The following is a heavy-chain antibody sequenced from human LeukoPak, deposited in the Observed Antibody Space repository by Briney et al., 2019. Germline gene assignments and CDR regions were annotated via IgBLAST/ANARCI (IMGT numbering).Heavy chain of an antibody. CDR1: GFTFSSYG. V-gene: IGHV3-33*01. D-gene: IGHD6-13*01. Sequence: PGRSLRLSCAASGFTFSSYGMHWVRQAPGKGLEWVAVIWYDGSNKYYADSVKGRFIISRDNSKNTLYLQMNSLRAEDTAVYYCAREGVAAAGIDYWGQGTLVTVSS. CDR3: AREGVAAAGIDY. J-gene: IGHJ4*02. CDR2: IWYDGSNK.